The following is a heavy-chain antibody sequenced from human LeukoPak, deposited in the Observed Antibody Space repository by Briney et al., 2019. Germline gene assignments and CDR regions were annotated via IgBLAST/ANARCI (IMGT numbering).Heavy chain of an antibody. CDR2: ISYDGSNK. J-gene: IGHJ6*02. D-gene: IGHD3-3*01. CDR3: AKDRPGYYDFWSGYYTELPLNYYYYYGMDV. Sequence: GGSLRLSCAASGFTFSSYGMHWVRQAPGKGLEWVAVISYDGSNKYYADSVKGRFTISRDNSKNTLYLQMNSLRAEDTAVYYCAKDRPGYYDFWSGYYTELPLNYYYYYGMDVWGQGTTVTVSS. CDR1: GFTFSSYG. V-gene: IGHV3-30*18.